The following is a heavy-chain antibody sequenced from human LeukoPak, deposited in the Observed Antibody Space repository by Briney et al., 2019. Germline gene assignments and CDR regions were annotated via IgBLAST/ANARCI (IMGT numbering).Heavy chain of an antibody. D-gene: IGHD3-16*02. CDR3: ARGRGAGYPQYYYMDV. J-gene: IGHJ6*03. CDR1: GGSISSYY. CDR2: IYTSGST. V-gene: IGHV4-4*07. Sequence: SETLSLTCTVSGGSISSYYWSWIRQPAGKGLEGIGRIYTSGSTNYNPSLKSRVTMSVDTSKNQFSLKLSSVTAADTAVYYCARGRGAGYPQYYYMDVWGKGTTVTVSS.